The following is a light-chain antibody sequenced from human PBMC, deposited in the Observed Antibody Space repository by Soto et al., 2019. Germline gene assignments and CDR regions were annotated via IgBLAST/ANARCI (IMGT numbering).Light chain of an antibody. Sequence: QPVLTQPPSASRTPGQRVTIPCSGSSSDIGSISVNWYQQLPGAAPRLLIYANDHRPSGVPDRFSASKSGTSASLAISGVRSEDEAFYYCATWSDSLKGWVFGGGTKLTVL. J-gene: IGLJ3*02. CDR1: SSDIGSIS. V-gene: IGLV1-44*01. CDR2: AND. CDR3: ATWSDSLKGWV.